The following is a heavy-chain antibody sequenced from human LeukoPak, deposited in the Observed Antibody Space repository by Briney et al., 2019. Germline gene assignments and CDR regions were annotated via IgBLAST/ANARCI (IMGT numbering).Heavy chain of an antibody. V-gene: IGHV6-1*01. CDR3: ARETVMRGGPDAFDI. D-gene: IGHD3-16*01. Sequence: SQTLSLTCAISRDSVSSNTAVWSWIRQSPSRGLEWVGRTYYRSKWHGDSAVSMKGRISITPDTSKNQFSLQLNSVTPDDTAMYYCARETVMRGGPDAFDIWGQGTMVTVSS. J-gene: IGHJ3*02. CDR2: TYYRSKWHG. CDR1: RDSVSSNTAV.